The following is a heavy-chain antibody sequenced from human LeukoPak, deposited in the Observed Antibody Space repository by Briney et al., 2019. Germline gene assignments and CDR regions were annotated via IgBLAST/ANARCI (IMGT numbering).Heavy chain of an antibody. Sequence: GRSLRLSCAASGFTFDDYAMHWVRQAPGKGLEWVSGISWNSGSIGYADSVKGRFTISRDNAKNTLYLQMNSLRAEDTAVYYCSVAGTVDYWGQGTLVTVSS. D-gene: IGHD6-19*01. V-gene: IGHV3-9*01. CDR1: GFTFDDYA. CDR2: ISWNSGSI. CDR3: SVAGTVDY. J-gene: IGHJ4*02.